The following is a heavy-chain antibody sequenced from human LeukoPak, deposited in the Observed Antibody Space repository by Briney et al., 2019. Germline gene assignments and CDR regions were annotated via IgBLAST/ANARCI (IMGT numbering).Heavy chain of an antibody. CDR2: IYYSGST. V-gene: IGHV4-59*01. CDR3: VKDLGRYRNNCFDY. J-gene: IGHJ4*02. D-gene: IGHD1-26*01. Sequence: SETLSLTCTVSGGSISSYYWSWIRQPPGKGLEWIGYIYYSGSTNYNPSLKSRVTISVDTSKNQFFLKLSSVTAADTAVYYCVKDLGRYRNNCFDYWGQGTLVTVSS. CDR1: GGSISSYY.